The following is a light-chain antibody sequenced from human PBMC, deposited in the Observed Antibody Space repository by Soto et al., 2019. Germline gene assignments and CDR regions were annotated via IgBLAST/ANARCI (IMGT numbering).Light chain of an antibody. CDR2: GAS. CDR1: QSVSGN. CDR3: QQYNNWPPA. Sequence: EIVMTQSPATLSVSPGERATLSCRASQSVSGNLAWYQQKPGQAPRLLIYGASTSATGIPARFRGSGSGTEFPLTISSLKSEDYAVYYCQQYNNWPPAFGQGTKVEIK. V-gene: IGKV3-15*01. J-gene: IGKJ1*01.